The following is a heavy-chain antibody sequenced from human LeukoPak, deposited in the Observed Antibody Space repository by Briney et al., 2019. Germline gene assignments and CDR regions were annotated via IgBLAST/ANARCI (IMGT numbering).Heavy chain of an antibody. D-gene: IGHD3-3*01. Sequence: ASVKVSCKASGYTFTSYYMHWVRQAPGQGLEWMGIINRSGGSTSYAQKFQGRVTMTRDTSTSTVYMELSSLRSEDTAVYYCARAVENYDFWSGYLYYYYYGMDVWGQGTTVTVSS. CDR2: INRSGGST. V-gene: IGHV1-46*01. CDR3: ARAVENYDFWSGYLYYYYYGMDV. J-gene: IGHJ6*02. CDR1: GYTFTSYY.